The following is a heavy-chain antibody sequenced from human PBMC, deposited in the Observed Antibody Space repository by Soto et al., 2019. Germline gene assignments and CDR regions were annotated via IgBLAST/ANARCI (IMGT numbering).Heavy chain of an antibody. V-gene: IGHV4-34*01. Sequence: SETLSLTCAVYGGSFSGYYWSWIRQPPGKGLEWIGEINHSGSTNYNPSLKSRVTISVDTSKNQFSLKPSSVTAADTAVYYCARSDNRNSLYGVDVWGQGTAVTVSS. J-gene: IGHJ6*02. CDR1: GGSFSGYY. CDR3: ARSDNRNSLYGVDV. D-gene: IGHD1-7*01. CDR2: INHSGST.